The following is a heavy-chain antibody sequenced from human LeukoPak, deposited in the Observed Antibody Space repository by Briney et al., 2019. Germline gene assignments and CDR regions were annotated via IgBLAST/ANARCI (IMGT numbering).Heavy chain of an antibody. CDR2: IKRDGSEK. CDR1: GFTFSSYW. Sequence: PGGSLRLSCAASGFTFSSYWMSWVRQAPGKGLEWVANIKRDGSEKYYVDSVKGRFTISRDNAKNSLYLQMNSQRAEDTAVYYCARESTYYYDSSGSFDYWGQGTLVTVSS. CDR3: ARESTYYYDSSGSFDY. D-gene: IGHD3-22*01. J-gene: IGHJ4*02. V-gene: IGHV3-7*01.